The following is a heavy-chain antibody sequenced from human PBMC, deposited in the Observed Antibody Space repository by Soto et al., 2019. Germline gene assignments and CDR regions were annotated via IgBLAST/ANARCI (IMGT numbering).Heavy chain of an antibody. CDR3: ARAYYDFLWGSYRFDY. CDR2: IKEDGSEK. D-gene: IGHD3-16*02. V-gene: IGHV3-7*01. CDR1: GFTFSRYW. Sequence: EVHLVESGGGLVQPGGSLRLSCAASGFTFSRYWMSWVRQAPGKGLEWVANIKEDGSEKKNVDSVKGRFTISRDNAKNSLNLQMNSLRAEDTDVYYCARAYYDFLWGSYRFDYWGQGALVTVSS. J-gene: IGHJ4*02.